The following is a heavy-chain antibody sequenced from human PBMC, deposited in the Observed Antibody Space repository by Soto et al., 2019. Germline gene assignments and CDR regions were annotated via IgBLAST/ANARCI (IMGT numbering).Heavy chain of an antibody. D-gene: IGHD2-15*01. CDR1: GGTFSSYA. CDR3: ARALSPYCSGGSCYGGFDY. V-gene: IGHV1-69*13. CDR2: IIPIFGTA. J-gene: IGHJ4*02. Sequence: SVKVSCKASGGTFSSYAISWVRQAPGQGLEWMGGIIPIFGTANYAQKFQGRVTITADESTSTAYMELSSLRSEDTAVYYCARALSPYCSGGSCYGGFDYWGQGTLVTVSS.